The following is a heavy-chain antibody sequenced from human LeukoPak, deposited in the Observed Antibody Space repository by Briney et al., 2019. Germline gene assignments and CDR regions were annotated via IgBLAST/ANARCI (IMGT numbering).Heavy chain of an antibody. J-gene: IGHJ4*02. D-gene: IGHD3-22*01. Sequence: PSETLSLTCAVSGGSISSGGYSWSWIRQPPGKGLEWIGYIYHSGSTYYSPSLKSRVTISVDRSKNQFSLKLSSVTAADTAVYYCARSHYYDSSKLGYWGQGTLVTVSS. CDR2: IYHSGST. V-gene: IGHV4-30-2*01. CDR3: ARSHYYDSSKLGY. CDR1: GGSISSGGYS.